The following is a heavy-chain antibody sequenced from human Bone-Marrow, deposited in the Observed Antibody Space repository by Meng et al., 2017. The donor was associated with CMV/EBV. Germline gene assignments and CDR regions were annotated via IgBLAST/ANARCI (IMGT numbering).Heavy chain of an antibody. CDR2: IAYDGSNK. V-gene: IGHV3-30-3*01. CDR3: SRAKIVVVVAATPYFDY. D-gene: IGHD2-15*01. Sequence: GESLKISFASSGFTFSSYDMHWVRQAPGKGLEWVAVIAYDGSNKYYEDSVKGRFTNSKDNSKNTLYLQMNSRRAEDTAVYYCSRAKIVVVVAATPYFDYWGQGTLVTVSS. CDR1: GFTFSSYD. J-gene: IGHJ4*02.